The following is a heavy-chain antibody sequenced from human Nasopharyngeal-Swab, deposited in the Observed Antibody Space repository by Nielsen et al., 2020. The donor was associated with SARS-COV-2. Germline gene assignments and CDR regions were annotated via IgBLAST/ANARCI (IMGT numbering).Heavy chain of an antibody. CDR1: GFTVSSNY. V-gene: IGHV3-53*05. CDR3: AKDGNSLIFDY. D-gene: IGHD5-18*01. CDR2: IYSGGST. J-gene: IGHJ4*02. Sequence: GESLKISCAASGFTVSSNYMSWVRQAPGKGLEWVSVIYSGGSTYYADSVKGRFTISRDNSKNTLYLQMSSLRGEDTAVYYCAKDGNSLIFDYWGQGTLVTVSS.